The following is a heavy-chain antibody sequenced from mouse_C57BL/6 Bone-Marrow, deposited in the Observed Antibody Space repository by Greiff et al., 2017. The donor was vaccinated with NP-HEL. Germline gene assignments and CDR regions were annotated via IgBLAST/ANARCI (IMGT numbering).Heavy chain of an antibody. CDR1: GYAFSSSW. CDR3: AKNWAHY. D-gene: IGHD4-1*01. V-gene: IGHV1-82*01. CDR2: IYPGDGDT. Sequence: VKLMESGPELVKPGASVKISCKASGYAFSSSWMNWVKQRPGKGLEWIGRIYPGDGDTNYNGKFKGKATLTADKSSSTAYMQLSILTSEDSAVYFCAKNWAHYWGQGTTLTVSS. J-gene: IGHJ2*01.